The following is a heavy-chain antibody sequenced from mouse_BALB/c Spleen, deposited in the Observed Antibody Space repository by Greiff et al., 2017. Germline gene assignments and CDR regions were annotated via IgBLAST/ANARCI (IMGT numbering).Heavy chain of an antibody. CDR3: ARYGKISWYFDV. V-gene: IGHV3-8*02. Sequence: EVQLQESGPSLVKPSQTLSLTCSVTGDSITSGYWNWIRKFPGNKLEYMGYISYSGSTYYNPSLKSRISITRDTSKNQYYLQLNSVTTEDTATYYCARYGKISWYFDVWGAGTTVTVSS. D-gene: IGHD2-4*01. CDR1: GDSITSGY. CDR2: ISYSGST. J-gene: IGHJ1*01.